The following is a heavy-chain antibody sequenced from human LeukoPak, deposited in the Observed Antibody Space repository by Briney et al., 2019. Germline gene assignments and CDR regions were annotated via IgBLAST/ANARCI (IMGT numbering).Heavy chain of an antibody. CDR3: ARDNDFWSGHWETYNFDY. D-gene: IGHD3-3*01. J-gene: IGHJ4*02. CDR1: GYTFTSYY. Sequence: ASVKVSCKATGYTFTSYYMHWVRQAPGQGLEWMGIINPSGGSTSYAQKFQGRVTMTRDTSTSTVYMELSSLRSEDTAVYYCARDNDFWSGHWETYNFDYWGQGTLVTVSS. V-gene: IGHV1-46*01. CDR2: INPSGGST.